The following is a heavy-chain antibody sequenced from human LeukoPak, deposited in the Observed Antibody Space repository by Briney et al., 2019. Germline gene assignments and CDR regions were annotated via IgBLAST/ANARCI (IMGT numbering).Heavy chain of an antibody. CDR1: GGSFSGYY. V-gene: IGHV4-34*09. D-gene: IGHD2-21*02. CDR2: INHSGST. Sequence: SETLSLTCAVYGGSFSGYYWSWIRQPPGKGLEWIGEINHSGSTYYNPSLTSRVTISVDTSKNQFSLKLSSVTAADTAVYYCASGGAYCGAGCYLPAFDYWGQGTLVTVSS. J-gene: IGHJ4*02. CDR3: ASGGAYCGAGCYLPAFDY.